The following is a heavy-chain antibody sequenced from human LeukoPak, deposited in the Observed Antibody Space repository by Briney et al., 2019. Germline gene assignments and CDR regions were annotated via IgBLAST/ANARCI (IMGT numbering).Heavy chain of an antibody. CDR2: INPSSGGT. D-gene: IGHD1-26*01. CDR3: ARASGSYWWFDS. Sequence: ASVKVSCKASGYTFTSYDINWVRQATGQGLEWMGWINPSSGGTNYAQKFQGSVTMTRDTSISTVYMELSRLRSDDTAVYYCARASGSYWWFDSWGQGTLVTVSS. J-gene: IGHJ5*01. V-gene: IGHV1-2*02. CDR1: GYTFTSYD.